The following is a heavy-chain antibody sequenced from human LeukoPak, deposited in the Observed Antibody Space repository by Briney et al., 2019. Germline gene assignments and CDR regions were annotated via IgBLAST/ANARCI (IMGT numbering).Heavy chain of an antibody. V-gene: IGHV3-9*01. CDR3: AKESGPGDYYGMDV. Sequence: GRSLRLSCAASGFTFDDYAMHWVRQAPGKGLEWVSGISWNSGSIGYADSVKGRFTISRDNAKNSLYLQMDSLRAEDTALYYCAKESGPGDYYGMDVWGQGTTVTVSS. D-gene: IGHD6-25*01. CDR1: GFTFDDYA. J-gene: IGHJ6*02. CDR2: ISWNSGSI.